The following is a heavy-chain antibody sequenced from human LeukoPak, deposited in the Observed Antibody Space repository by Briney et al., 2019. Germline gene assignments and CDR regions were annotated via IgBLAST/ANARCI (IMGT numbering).Heavy chain of an antibody. D-gene: IGHD6-13*01. J-gene: IGHJ5*02. CDR1: GGSFSGYY. V-gene: IGHV4-34*09. CDR3: ARALWQQLVPDWFDP. CDR2: INHSGST. Sequence: PSETLSLTCAVYGGSFSGYYWSWIRQPPGKGLEWIGEINHSGSTNYNPSLKSRGIISVETSKNQFSLKLSSVTAADTAVYYCARALWQQLVPDWFDPWGQGTLVTVSS.